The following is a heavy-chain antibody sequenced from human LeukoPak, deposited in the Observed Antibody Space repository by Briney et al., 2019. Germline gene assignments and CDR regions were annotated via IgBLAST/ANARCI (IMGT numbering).Heavy chain of an antibody. V-gene: IGHV7-4-1*02. D-gene: IGHD3-9*01. CDR2: INTNAGNP. CDR3: ARVDWLYPYNWFDP. CDR1: GYAFIDYA. Sequence: ASVKVSCKASGYAFIDYAINWVRQAPGQGLESMGWINTNAGNPTYAQGFTGRFVFSLDTSVSTTYLQISSLKAEDTAVYYCARVDWLYPYNWFDPWGQGTLVTVSS. J-gene: IGHJ5*02.